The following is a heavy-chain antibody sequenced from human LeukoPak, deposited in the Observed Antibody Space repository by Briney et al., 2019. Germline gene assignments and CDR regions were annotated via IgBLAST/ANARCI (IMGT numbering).Heavy chain of an antibody. CDR2: IIPIFGTA. Sequence: SVKVSCKASGGTFSSYAISWVRQAPGQGLEWMGGIIPIFGTANYAQKFQGRVTVTADESTSTAYMELSSLRSEDTAVYYCARAVVPAAIPYYFDYWGQGTLVTVSS. D-gene: IGHD2-2*01. V-gene: IGHV1-69*13. CDR3: ARAVVPAAIPYYFDY. J-gene: IGHJ4*02. CDR1: GGTFSSYA.